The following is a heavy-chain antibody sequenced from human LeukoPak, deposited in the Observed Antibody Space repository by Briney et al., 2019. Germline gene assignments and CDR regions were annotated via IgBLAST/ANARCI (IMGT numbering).Heavy chain of an antibody. J-gene: IGHJ1*01. D-gene: IGHD3-22*01. CDR1: GYTFTGYY. V-gene: IGHV1-2*06. CDR2: INPNSGGT. Sequence: ASVKVSCKASGYTFTGYYMHWVRQAPGQGLEWMGRINPNSGGTNYAQKFQGRVTMTRDTSISTAYMELSRLRSDDTAVYYCATYYYDSSGYYQYFQHWGQGTLVTVSP. CDR3: ATYYYDSSGYYQYFQH.